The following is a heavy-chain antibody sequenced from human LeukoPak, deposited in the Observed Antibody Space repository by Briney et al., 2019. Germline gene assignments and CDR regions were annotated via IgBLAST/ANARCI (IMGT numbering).Heavy chain of an antibody. V-gene: IGHV3-53*01. Sequence: GGSLRLSCAASGFTFSSYSMNWVRQAPGKGLEWVSVIYSGGSTYYADSVKGRFTISRDNSKNTLYLQMNSLRAEDTAVYYCAAPYDFWSGSFDYWGQGTLVIVSS. CDR1: GFTFSSYS. CDR3: AAPYDFWSGSFDY. J-gene: IGHJ4*02. D-gene: IGHD3-3*01. CDR2: IYSGGST.